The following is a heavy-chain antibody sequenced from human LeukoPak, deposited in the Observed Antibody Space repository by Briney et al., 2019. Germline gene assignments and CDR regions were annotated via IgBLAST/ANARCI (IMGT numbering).Heavy chain of an antibody. CDR2: INPSGGST. V-gene: IGHV1-46*01. CDR1: GYTFTSYY. D-gene: IGHD6-19*01. CDR3: ARDFIAVAGMGFYYFDY. Sequence: ASVKVSCKASGYTFTSYYMHWVRQAPGQGLEWMGIINPSGGSTSYAQKFQGRVTMTRDTSTSTVYMELSSLRSEDTAVNYCARDFIAVAGMGFYYFDYWGQGTLVTVSS. J-gene: IGHJ4*02.